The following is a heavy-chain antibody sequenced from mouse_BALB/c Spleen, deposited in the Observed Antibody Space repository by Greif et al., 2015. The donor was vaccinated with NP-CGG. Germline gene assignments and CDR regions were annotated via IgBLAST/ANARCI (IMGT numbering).Heavy chain of an antibody. D-gene: IGHD2-1*01. CDR2: IHPNSGNT. CDR3: ARYGNYGAWFAY. J-gene: IGHJ3*01. CDR1: GYTFTSSW. V-gene: IGHV1S130*01. Sequence: QVQLQQSGSVLVRPGASVKLSCKASGYTFTSSWMHWAKQRPGQGLEWIGEIHPNSGNTNYNEKFKGKATLTVDTSSSTAYVYLSRLTSEGSVVYYCARYGNYGAWFAYWVQGTLVTVSA.